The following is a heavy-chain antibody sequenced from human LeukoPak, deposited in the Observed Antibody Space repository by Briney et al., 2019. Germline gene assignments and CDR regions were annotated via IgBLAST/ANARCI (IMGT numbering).Heavy chain of an antibody. D-gene: IGHD3-22*01. V-gene: IGHV1-69*04. Sequence: GSSVKVSCKASGGTFSSYAISWVRQAPGQGLEWMGRIIPILGIANYAQKFQGRVTITADKSTSTAYMELSSLRSEDTAVYYCARGLRRVAISSGYYYLFTPLIDYWGQGTLVTVSS. CDR1: GGTFSSYA. J-gene: IGHJ4*02. CDR2: IIPILGIA. CDR3: ARGLRRVAISSGYYYLFTPLIDY.